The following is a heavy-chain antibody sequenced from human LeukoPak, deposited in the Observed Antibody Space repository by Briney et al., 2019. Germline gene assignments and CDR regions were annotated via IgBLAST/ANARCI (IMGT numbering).Heavy chain of an antibody. D-gene: IGHD6-6*01. CDR1: GGSISSYY. J-gene: IGHJ3*01. CDR2: IYYSGST. Sequence: PSETLSLTCTVSGGSISSYYWSWIRQPPGKGLEWIGYIYYSGSTNYNPSLKSRVTISVDTSKNQFSLKLSSVTAADTAVYYCARGSIAALRWGQGTMVTVSS. V-gene: IGHV4-59*01. CDR3: ARGSIAALR.